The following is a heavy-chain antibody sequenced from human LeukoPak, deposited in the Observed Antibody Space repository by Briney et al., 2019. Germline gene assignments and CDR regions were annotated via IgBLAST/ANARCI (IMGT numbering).Heavy chain of an antibody. D-gene: IGHD3-3*01. Sequence: PGGSLRLSCAASGFTFTNYAMSWVRQAPGQGREWVSTISGSTYYADSVKGRFTISRDDSRNTLYLQMNSLRAEDTAVYYCARDLGDFWSGYSFDYWGQGTLVTVSS. CDR1: GFTFTNYA. V-gene: IGHV3-23*01. CDR3: ARDLGDFWSGYSFDY. CDR2: ISGST. J-gene: IGHJ4*02.